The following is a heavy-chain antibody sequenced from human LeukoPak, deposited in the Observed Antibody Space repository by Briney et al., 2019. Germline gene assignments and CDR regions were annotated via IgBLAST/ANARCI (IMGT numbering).Heavy chain of an antibody. J-gene: IGHJ5*02. CDR1: GGTFSSYA. CDR3: ARDQSSYRRYSSGWDWLNWFDP. Sequence: SVKVSCKASGGTFSSYAISWVRQAPGQGLEWMGGIIPIFGTANYAQKFQGRVTITTDESTSTAYMELSSLRSEDTAVYYCARDQSSYRRYSSGWDWLNWFDPWGQGTPVTVSS. V-gene: IGHV1-69*05. CDR2: IIPIFGTA. D-gene: IGHD6-19*01.